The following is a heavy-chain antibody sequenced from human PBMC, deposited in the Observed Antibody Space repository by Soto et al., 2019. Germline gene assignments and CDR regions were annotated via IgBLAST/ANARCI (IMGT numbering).Heavy chain of an antibody. V-gene: IGHV3-30*18. Sequence: QVPLVESGGGVVQPGRSLRLSCAASGFTFSSYGLHWVRQAPGKGLEWVAVISYDGSNKYYADSVKGRFTISRDNSKNTLYLQMNSLRAEDTAVYYCAKGLSTNHDFPFDYWGQGTLVTVSS. CDR2: ISYDGSNK. J-gene: IGHJ4*02. CDR3: AKGLSTNHDFPFDY. D-gene: IGHD2-2*01. CDR1: GFTFSSYG.